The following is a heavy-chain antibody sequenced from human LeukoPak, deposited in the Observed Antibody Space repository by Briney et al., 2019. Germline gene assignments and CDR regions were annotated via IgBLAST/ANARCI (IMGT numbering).Heavy chain of an antibody. CDR3: AKRVTAIQGYYFDY. Sequence: GGSLRLSCAASGLTFSKYPMTWVRQAPGKGLEWVSCISGSGTGTYYADSVKGRFTISRDNSKNTLYLQMNSLRAEDTAVYYCAKRVTAIQGYYFDYWGQGTLVTVSS. CDR1: GLTFSKYP. V-gene: IGHV3-23*01. D-gene: IGHD2-21*02. J-gene: IGHJ4*02. CDR2: ISGSGTGT.